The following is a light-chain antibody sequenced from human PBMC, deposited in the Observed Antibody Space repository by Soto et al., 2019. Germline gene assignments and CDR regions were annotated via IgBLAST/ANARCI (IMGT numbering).Light chain of an antibody. CDR1: QSVSSY. Sequence: EIVLTLSPVTLSFSPGEKATLSCSASQSVSSYLAWYQQKPGQAPRLLIYDASNRATGIPARFSGGGSGTDFTLTIDNLEPEDFAIYYCQQRSNWPPITFGQGTRLEIK. J-gene: IGKJ5*01. CDR2: DAS. V-gene: IGKV3-11*01. CDR3: QQRSNWPPIT.